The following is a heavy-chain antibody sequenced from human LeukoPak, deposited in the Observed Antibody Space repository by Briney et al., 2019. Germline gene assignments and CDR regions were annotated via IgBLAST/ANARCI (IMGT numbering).Heavy chain of an antibody. CDR1: GFTFSDYY. CDR2: ISSTGDRI. Sequence: KPGGSLRVSCAATGFTFSDYYMTWIRQAPGKGLECVSYISSTGDRIYYADSVRGRFTISRDNAKNSLSLQMDSLRAEDTAIYYCARVYDFSSGYYLDYWGQGALVTVSS. CDR3: ARVYDFSSGYYLDY. D-gene: IGHD3-3*01. J-gene: IGHJ4*02. V-gene: IGHV3-11*04.